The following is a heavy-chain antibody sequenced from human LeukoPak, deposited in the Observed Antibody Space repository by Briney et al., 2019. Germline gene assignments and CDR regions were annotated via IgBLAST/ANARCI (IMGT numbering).Heavy chain of an antibody. CDR3: ARAPYTSGWYRGDNDY. CDR2: ISGSSGTR. Sequence: PGGSLILSCAASGFTFSSYSMNWVRQAPGKGLEWVSYISGSSGTRYYADSVKGRFTISRDNAKNSLYLQMNSLRAEDTAVYYCARAPYTSGWYRGDNDYWGQGTLVTVSS. V-gene: IGHV3-48*01. CDR1: GFTFSSYS. J-gene: IGHJ4*02. D-gene: IGHD6-19*01.